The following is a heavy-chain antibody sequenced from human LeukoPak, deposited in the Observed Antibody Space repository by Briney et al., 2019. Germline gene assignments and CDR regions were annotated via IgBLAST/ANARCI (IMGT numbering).Heavy chain of an antibody. CDR1: GYTFTGYY. CDR2: INPNNGGT. V-gene: IGHV1-2*02. J-gene: IGHJ4*02. D-gene: IGHD6-19*01. Sequence: ASVKVSCKASGYTFTGYYMQWVRQAPGQGLEWMGWINPNNGGTNYAQKFQGRVTVTRDTSISTAYMELSRLRSDDTAVYYCAREIRKGQWPVFALNYWGQGTLVTVSS. CDR3: AREIRKGQWPVFALNY.